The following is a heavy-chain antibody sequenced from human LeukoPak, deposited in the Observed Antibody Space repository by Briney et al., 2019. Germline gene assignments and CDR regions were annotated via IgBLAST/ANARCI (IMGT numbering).Heavy chain of an antibody. D-gene: IGHD2-15*01. Sequence: GESLRLSCAASGFTFSSYWMHWVRQAHGKGLVWVSRIHSEVRRTLYRDSVKCRCTISRDNAKNTLYLHMNSLRAEDTAVYVCARDQCSGANCQVALDYWGQGTLVTVSS. J-gene: IGHJ4*02. CDR2: IHSEVRRT. V-gene: IGHV3-74*01. CDR1: GFTFSSYW. CDR3: ARDQCSGANCQVALDY.